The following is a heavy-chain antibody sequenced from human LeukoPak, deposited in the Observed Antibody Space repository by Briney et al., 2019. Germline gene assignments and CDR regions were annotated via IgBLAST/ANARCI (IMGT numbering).Heavy chain of an antibody. CDR3: VRDGPSWGLL. CDR2: IYTTGSA. D-gene: IGHD3-16*01. Sequence: SETLSLTCTVSGGSIGTYYWSWIRQPAGKGLEWIGRIYTTGSANYNPSLKSRVTMSLDTSKNQLSLKLSSVTAADTAVYYCVRDGPSWGLLWGQGALVTVSS. CDR1: GGSIGTYY. V-gene: IGHV4-4*07. J-gene: IGHJ4*02.